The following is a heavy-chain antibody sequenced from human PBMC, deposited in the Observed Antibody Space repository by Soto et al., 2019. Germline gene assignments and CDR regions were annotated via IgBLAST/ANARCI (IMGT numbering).Heavy chain of an antibody. J-gene: IGHJ4*02. Sequence: GGSLRLSCAASGFTFSSYDMNWVRQAPGKGLEWVSGVSASGSITSYADSAKGRFTISRDNAKNTVFLQMTGLRAEDTAVYFCAKGDCSGGRCYRGFDYWRQGTLVTVSS. D-gene: IGHD2-15*01. CDR1: GFTFSSYD. V-gene: IGHV3-23*01. CDR2: VSASGSIT. CDR3: AKGDCSGGRCYRGFDY.